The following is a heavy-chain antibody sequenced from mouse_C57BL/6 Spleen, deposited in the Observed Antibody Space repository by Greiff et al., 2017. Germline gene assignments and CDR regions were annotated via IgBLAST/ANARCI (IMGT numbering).Heavy chain of an antibody. CDR1: GFTFSSYA. Sequence: EVQRVESGGGLVKPGGSLKLSCAASGFTFSSYAMSWVRQTPEKRLEWVATISDGGSYTYYPANVKGRFTISRDNAKNNLYLQMSHLKSEDTAMYYCARDLPYWGQGTLVTVSA. CDR2: ISDGGSYT. J-gene: IGHJ3*01. V-gene: IGHV5-4*01. CDR3: ARDLPY. D-gene: IGHD2-1*01.